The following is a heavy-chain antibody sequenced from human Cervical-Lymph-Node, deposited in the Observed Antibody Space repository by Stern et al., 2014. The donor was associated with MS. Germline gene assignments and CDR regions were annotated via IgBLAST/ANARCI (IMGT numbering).Heavy chain of an antibody. Sequence: QVQLQQWGAGLLKPSETLSLTCGVYGGSFSGYYWNWIRQPPGKGLEWIGEINHSEGTNYNPSLKRRPPIPVNTSKTQFSLKLSSGTAADTAVYFCARGRVLLRRDAFDIWAHGTMVTVSS. CDR1: GGSFSGYY. CDR2: INHSEGT. V-gene: IGHV4-34*01. D-gene: IGHD1-26*01. CDR3: ARGRVLLRRDAFDI. J-gene: IGHJ3*02.